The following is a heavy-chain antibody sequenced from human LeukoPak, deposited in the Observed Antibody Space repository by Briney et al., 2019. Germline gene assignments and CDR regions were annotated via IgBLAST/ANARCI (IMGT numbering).Heavy chain of an antibody. D-gene: IGHD2-15*01. CDR3: VRDLARSEVVAATHDY. V-gene: IGHV1-2*02. Sequence: ASVKVSCKASGYTFTGNYMHWVRQAPGQGLEWMGWINPNSGGTNYAQKFQGRVTMTRDTSITTVYMELNRLRSDDTAVYYCVRDLARSEVVAATHDYWGQGTLVTVSS. CDR2: INPNSGGT. CDR1: GYTFTGNY. J-gene: IGHJ4*02.